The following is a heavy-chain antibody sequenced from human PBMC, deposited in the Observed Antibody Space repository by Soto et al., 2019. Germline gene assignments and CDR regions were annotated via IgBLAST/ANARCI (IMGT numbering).Heavy chain of an antibody. CDR2: IYYSGST. J-gene: IGHJ6*02. CDR3: ARQVATIRYYYYGMDV. Sequence: SETLSLTCTVSGGSISSGGYYWSWIRQHPGKGLEWIGYIYYSGSTYYNPSLKSRVTISVDTSKNQFSLKLSSVTAADTAVYYCARQVATIRYYYYGMDVWGQGTTVTVSS. D-gene: IGHD5-12*01. V-gene: IGHV4-31*03. CDR1: GGSISSGGYY.